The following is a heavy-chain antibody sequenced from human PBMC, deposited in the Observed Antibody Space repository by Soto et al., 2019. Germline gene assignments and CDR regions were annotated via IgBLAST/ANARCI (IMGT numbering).Heavy chain of an antibody. J-gene: IGHJ4*02. CDR2: IYGGGTT. CDR3: VQTTGWPGFDF. V-gene: IGHV3-53*01. CDR1: GFAVSSKY. Sequence: EVQLVESGGGLIQPGGSLRLSCAASGFAVSSKYMTWVRQAPGKGLEWVSVIYGGGTTYYADSVKGRFTISRDTSKNTLYCQMISLTVEDTAVYYCVQTTGWPGFDFWGQGTLVTVSS. D-gene: IGHD6-19*01.